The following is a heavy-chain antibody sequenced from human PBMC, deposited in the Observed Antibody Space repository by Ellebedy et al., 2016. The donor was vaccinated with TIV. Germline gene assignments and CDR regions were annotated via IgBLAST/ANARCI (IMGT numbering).Heavy chain of an antibody. CDR1: GGSISNYY. V-gene: IGHV4-4*07. CDR2: FYTSGST. CDR3: ARGWFGSGMGV. D-gene: IGHD3-10*01. J-gene: IGHJ6*02. Sequence: SETLSLTCTVSGGSISNYYWSWIRQPAGKGLEWIGRFYTSGSTSYNPSLKSRVTVSVDTSKNLFSLQLNSVTPEDTAVYYCARGWFGSGMGVWGQGTTVTVSS.